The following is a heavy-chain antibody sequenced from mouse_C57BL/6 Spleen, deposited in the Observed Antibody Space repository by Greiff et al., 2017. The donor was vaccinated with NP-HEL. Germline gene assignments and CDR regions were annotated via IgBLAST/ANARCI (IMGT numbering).Heavy chain of an antibody. CDR1: GYSITSGYY. Sequence: EVKLQESGPGLVKPSQSLSLTCSVTGYSITSGYYWNWIRQFPGNKLEWMGYISYDGSNNYNPSLKNRISITRDTSKNQFFLKLNSVTTEDTATYYCAGGLPNHFFAYWGQGTLVTVSA. V-gene: IGHV3-6*01. J-gene: IGHJ3*01. D-gene: IGHD3-1*01. CDR2: ISYDGSN. CDR3: AGGLPNHFFAY.